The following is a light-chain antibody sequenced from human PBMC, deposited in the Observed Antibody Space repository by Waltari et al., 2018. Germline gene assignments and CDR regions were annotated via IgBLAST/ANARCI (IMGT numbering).Light chain of an antibody. CDR1: SSNVGRAP. CDR3: AAWDYSLGGQV. V-gene: IGLV1-44*01. J-gene: IGLJ3*02. Sequence: QSVLTQPPSVSGPPGQRVPIPCTGSSSNVGRAPVNWYQQLPGTAPNLLIYYNDQRPSGVPERFSGSTSGTSASLAISGLQSDDEAHYHCAAWDYSLGGQVFGGGTQLTVL. CDR2: YND.